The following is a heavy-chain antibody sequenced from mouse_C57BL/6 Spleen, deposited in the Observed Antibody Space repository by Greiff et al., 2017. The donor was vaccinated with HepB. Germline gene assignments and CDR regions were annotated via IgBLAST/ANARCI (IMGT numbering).Heavy chain of an antibody. D-gene: IGHD1-1*01. Sequence: LVESGAELARPGASVKLSCKASGYTFTSYGISWVKQRTGQGLEWIGEIYPRSGNTYYNEKFKGKATLTADKSSSTAYMELRSLTSEDSAVYFCAREGSIAWFAYWGQGTLVTVSA. CDR2: IYPRSGNT. J-gene: IGHJ3*01. CDR1: GYTFTSYG. CDR3: AREGSIAWFAY. V-gene: IGHV1-81*01.